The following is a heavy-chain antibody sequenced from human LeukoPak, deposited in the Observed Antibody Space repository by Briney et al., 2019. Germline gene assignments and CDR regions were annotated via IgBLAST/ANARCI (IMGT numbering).Heavy chain of an antibody. D-gene: IGHD6-19*01. Sequence: GGSLRLSCAASEITFSSHWMNWVRQAPGKGLVWVSRINSDGSDTRYADSAKGRFTISRDNAKNTLYLQMNSLRGEDTAVYYCARASGWYEGVYYYYYMDVWGKGTTVTVSS. CDR1: EITFSSHW. J-gene: IGHJ6*03. V-gene: IGHV3-74*01. CDR3: ARASGWYEGVYYYYYMDV. CDR2: INSDGSDT.